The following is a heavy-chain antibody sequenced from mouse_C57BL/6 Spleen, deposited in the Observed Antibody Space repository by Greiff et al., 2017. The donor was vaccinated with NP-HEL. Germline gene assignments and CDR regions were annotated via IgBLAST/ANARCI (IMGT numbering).Heavy chain of an antibody. CDR1: GYTFTSYW. CDR3: ASGGLRGYWYFDV. Sequence: VQLQQPGAELVRPGSSVKLSCKASGYTFTSYWMDWVKQRPGQGLEWIGNIYPSDSETHYNQKFKDKATLTVDKSSSTAYMQLSSLTSEDSAVYYCASGGLRGYWYFDVWGTGTTVTVSS. J-gene: IGHJ1*03. D-gene: IGHD2-4*01. V-gene: IGHV1-61*01. CDR2: IYPSDSET.